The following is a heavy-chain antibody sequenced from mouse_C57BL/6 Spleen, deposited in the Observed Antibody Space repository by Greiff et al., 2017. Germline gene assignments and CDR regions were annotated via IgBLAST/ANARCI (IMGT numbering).Heavy chain of an antibody. CDR3: ARGLYFDV. CDR2: IDPEAGET. J-gene: IGHJ1*03. V-gene: IGHV14-2*01. CDR1: GFNIIDYY. Sequence: EVQLQQSGAELVKPGASVKLSCTASGFNIIDYYMHWVKQRTEQGLAWIGRIDPEAGETKYAPTIQGKATITADTSSNTAYLQLSSLTSADTAVYFCARGLYFDVGGTGTTVTVSS.